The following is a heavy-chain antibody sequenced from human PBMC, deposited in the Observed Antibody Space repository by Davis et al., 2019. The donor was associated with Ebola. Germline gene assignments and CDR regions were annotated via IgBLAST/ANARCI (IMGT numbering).Heavy chain of an antibody. Sequence: SETLSLTCAVYGGSFSGYYWSWVRQPPGKGLEWIGEINHSGSTYYNPSLKSRVTISVDTSKNQFSLKLSSVTAADTAVYYCATLPTVTTDTMLDYWGQGTLVTVSS. CDR1: GGSFSGYY. CDR3: ATLPTVTTDTMLDY. D-gene: IGHD4-17*01. CDR2: INHSGST. J-gene: IGHJ4*02. V-gene: IGHV4-34*01.